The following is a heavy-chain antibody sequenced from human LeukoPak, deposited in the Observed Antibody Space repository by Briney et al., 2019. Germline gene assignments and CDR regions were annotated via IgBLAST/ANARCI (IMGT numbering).Heavy chain of an antibody. CDR3: ARHRATGARNAFDI. Sequence: SETLSLTCNVSGGSISSFYWSWIRQPPGKGLEWIGYIFYSGNSNYYPSLKGRATISVDTSKNLLSLNLSSVTAADTAVYYCARHRATGARNAFDIWGQGTMVTVSS. D-gene: IGHD7-27*01. J-gene: IGHJ3*02. V-gene: IGHV4-59*08. CDR2: IFYSGNS. CDR1: GGSISSFY.